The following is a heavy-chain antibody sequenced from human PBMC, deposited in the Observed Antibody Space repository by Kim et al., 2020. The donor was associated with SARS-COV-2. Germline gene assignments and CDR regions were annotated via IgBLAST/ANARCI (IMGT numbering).Heavy chain of an antibody. J-gene: IGHJ5*02. CDR2: IYYSVSA. D-gene: IGHD6-19*01. CDR1: GVSISSSSYY. CDR3: ARHAPNRIGQWLLGGGFAP. Sequence: SETLSLTCTVSGVSISSSSYYWVWIRQPPGKGLEGIGSIYYSVSAHYNLSLKSRVTISVYTSQAHFSLKLNSVTAADTADYYCARHAPNRIGQWLLGGGFAPWGQGALVTVSS. V-gene: IGHV4-39*01.